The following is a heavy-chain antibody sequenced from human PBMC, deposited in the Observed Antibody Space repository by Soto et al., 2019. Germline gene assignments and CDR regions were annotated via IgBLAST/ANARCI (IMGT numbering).Heavy chain of an antibody. CDR2: IYDSGST. J-gene: IGHJ4*02. CDR1: GGSISYYY. CDR3: ARVAEWNYDFDY. V-gene: IGHV4-59*01. Sequence: SETLSLTCTVSGGSISYYYWTWIRQSPGKGLEWIGYIYDSGSTTYNPSLKSRVTMSVDTSKNQFSLKLSSVTAADTAVYYCARVAEWNYDFDYWGRGNLVTVSS. D-gene: IGHD1-7*01.